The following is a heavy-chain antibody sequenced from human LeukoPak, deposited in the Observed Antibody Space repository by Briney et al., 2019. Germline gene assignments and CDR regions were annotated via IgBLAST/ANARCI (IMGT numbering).Heavy chain of an antibody. J-gene: IGHJ2*01. V-gene: IGHV4-59*08. CDR2: IYYSGST. D-gene: IGHD4-17*01. CDR1: GESFSGYY. Sequence: SETLSLTCAVYGESFSGYYWSWIRQPPGKGLEWIGYIYYSGSTNYNPSLKSRVTISVDTSKNQFSLKLSSVTAADTAVYYCARYGVTTTRDWYFDLWGRGTLVTVSS. CDR3: ARYGVTTTRDWYFDL.